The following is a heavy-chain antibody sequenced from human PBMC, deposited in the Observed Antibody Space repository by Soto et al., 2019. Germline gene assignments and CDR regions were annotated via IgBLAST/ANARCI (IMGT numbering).Heavy chain of an antibody. Sequence: PGGSLRLSCAASGFTFSSYAMSWVRQAPGKGLEWVSAISGSGGSTYYADSVKGRFTISRDNSKNTLYLQMSSLRAEDTAVYYCAKTLLGSYYFDYWGQGTLVTVSS. J-gene: IGHJ4*02. CDR2: ISGSGGST. D-gene: IGHD2-15*01. CDR1: GFTFSSYA. CDR3: AKTLLGSYYFDY. V-gene: IGHV3-23*01.